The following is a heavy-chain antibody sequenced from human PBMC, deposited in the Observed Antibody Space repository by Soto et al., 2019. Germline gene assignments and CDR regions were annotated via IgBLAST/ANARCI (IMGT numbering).Heavy chain of an antibody. CDR2: INPADSDI. CDR3: TRPQSSGWYDY. V-gene: IGHV5-51*01. J-gene: IGHJ4*02. Sequence: GESLKISCKGSGYNFITYWIAWVRQMPGEGLEWMAIINPADSDIRYSPSFQGQVTVSVDKSINTAYLQWSSLKASDTATYYCTRPQSSGWYDYWGQGTLVTVSS. D-gene: IGHD3-22*01. CDR1: GYNFITYW.